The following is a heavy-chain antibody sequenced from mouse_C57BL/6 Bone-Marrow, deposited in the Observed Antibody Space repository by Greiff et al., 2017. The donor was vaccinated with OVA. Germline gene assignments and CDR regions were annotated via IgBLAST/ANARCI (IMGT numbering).Heavy chain of an antibody. V-gene: IGHV1-59*01. J-gene: IGHJ1*03. CDR2: IDPSDSYT. CDR3: PLLRWSLEYFDV. Sequence: QVQLQQPGAELVRPGTSVKLSCKASGYTFTSYWMHWVKQRPGQGLEWIGVIDPSDSYTKYNQKFTGKATLTVDTSSSTAYMQLSSLTSEDSAVYYCPLLRWSLEYFDVWGTGTTVTVSS. CDR1: GYTFTSYW. D-gene: IGHD1-1*02.